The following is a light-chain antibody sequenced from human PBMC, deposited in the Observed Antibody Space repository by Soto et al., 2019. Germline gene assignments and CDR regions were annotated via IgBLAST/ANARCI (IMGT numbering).Light chain of an antibody. CDR3: SSYTNINTRACV. J-gene: IGLJ1*01. CDR1: SSDVGGYKY. V-gene: IGLV2-14*01. CDR2: EVS. Sequence: QSALTQPASVSGSPGQSITISCTGTSSDVGGYKYVSWYQQEPGKAPKLMIYEVSNRPSGVSNRFSGSKSGNTASLTISGLQAEDEAEYYCSSYTNINTRACVFGTGTKVTVL.